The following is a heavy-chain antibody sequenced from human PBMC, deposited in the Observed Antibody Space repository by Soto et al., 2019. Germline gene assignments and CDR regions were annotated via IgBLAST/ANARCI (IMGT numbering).Heavy chain of an antibody. CDR3: AKDRGMTTVTPVDY. Sequence: EVQLLESGGGLVQPGGSLRLSCVASGFTFTNYAMSWFRQAPEKGLEWVSTISGSGDNAYYVNSVKGRFTIARDNSKNTRYLQMNNLRAEDAAVYVCAKDRGMTTVTPVDYWGQGALVTVTS. CDR2: ISGSGDNA. CDR1: GFTFTNYA. V-gene: IGHV3-23*01. D-gene: IGHD4-17*01. J-gene: IGHJ4*02.